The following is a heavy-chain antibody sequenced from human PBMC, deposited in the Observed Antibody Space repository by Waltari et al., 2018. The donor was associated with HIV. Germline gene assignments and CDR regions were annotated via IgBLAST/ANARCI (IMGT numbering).Heavy chain of an antibody. V-gene: IGHV3-23*01. Sequence: LLESGGGLVQPGGSLRLSCAAHGFTLRDSAMTWVRQAPGKGLEWVSHIGCGHDTYYADSVKGRFTASRDDSKSTLYLQLNSLRAEDTALYFCAKDAFARNGIFDAFDVWGLGTRVTVSS. CDR3: AKDAFARNGIFDAFDV. J-gene: IGHJ3*01. CDR1: GFTLRDSA. CDR2: IGCGHDT. D-gene: IGHD2-8*01.